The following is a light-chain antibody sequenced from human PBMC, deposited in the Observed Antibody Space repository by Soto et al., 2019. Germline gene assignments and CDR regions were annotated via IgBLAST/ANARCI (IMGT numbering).Light chain of an antibody. CDR3: LQHNSYPRT. V-gene: IGKV1-17*01. CDR1: QDIGND. J-gene: IGKJ1*01. Sequence: DIQMTQSPSSLSASVGDRVTITCRASQDIGNDLGWYQQKPGKAPKRLIYSTYSLQTGVPSRFSGSGSGTDFSLIISPLQPEDSATYFCLQHNSYPRTFGQGTKVEV. CDR2: STY.